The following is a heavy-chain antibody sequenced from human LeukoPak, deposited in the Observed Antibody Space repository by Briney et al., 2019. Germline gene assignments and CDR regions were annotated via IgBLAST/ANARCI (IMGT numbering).Heavy chain of an antibody. CDR2: IYTSGST. CDR3: ARYILRSQACDI. CDR1: GGSISSGSYY. V-gene: IGHV4-61*09. J-gene: IGHJ3*02. Sequence: SQTLSLTCTVSGGSISSGSYYWSWIRQPAGRGVGWIAHIYTSGSTNNNPSLKSRLTISVDTSKNQFSLKLSSVTAADTAVYYCARYILRSQACDIWGQGTMVTVSS.